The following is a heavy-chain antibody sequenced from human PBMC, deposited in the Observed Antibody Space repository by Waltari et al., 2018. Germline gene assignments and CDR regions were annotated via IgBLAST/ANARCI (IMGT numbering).Heavy chain of an antibody. J-gene: IGHJ6*02. CDR3: VRLEDCTGPGGHCYSGDPFALDV. CDR2: IKHAGYT. D-gene: IGHD2-15*01. Sequence: QVQLQQWGAGLLQSSETLSLTCAVYGGSFSGSYWGWVRPPPGKGLEWIGEIKHAGYTNHNPSLRSRVTMSADTSKSQFSLKLNSVTAADTAVYYCVRLEDCTGPGGHCYSGDPFALDVWGQGTTVTVSS. V-gene: IGHV4-34*02. CDR1: GGSFSGSY.